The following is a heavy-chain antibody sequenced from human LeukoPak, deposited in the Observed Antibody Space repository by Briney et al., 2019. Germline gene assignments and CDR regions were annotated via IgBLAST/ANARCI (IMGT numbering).Heavy chain of an antibody. D-gene: IGHD1-26*01. CDR1: GFTFSSYA. CDR2: ISGSGGST. V-gene: IGHV3-23*01. J-gene: IGHJ4*02. Sequence: PGGSLRLSCAASGFTFSSYAMSWVRQAPGEGLEWVSAISGSGGSTYYADSVKGRFTISRDNSKNTLYLQMNSLRAGDTAVYYCAKLGMYSGTSYWGQGTLVTVSS. CDR3: AKLGMYSGTSY.